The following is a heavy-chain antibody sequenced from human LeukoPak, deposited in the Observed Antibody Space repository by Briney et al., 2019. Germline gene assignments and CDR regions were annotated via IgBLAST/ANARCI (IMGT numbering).Heavy chain of an antibody. V-gene: IGHV4-59*01. CDR2: IYYSGST. Sequence: SETLSLTCTVSGGSISSYYWSWIRQPPGKGLEWIGYIYYSGSTNYNPSLKSRVTISVDTSKNKFSLKLSSVTAADTAVYYCARESDYYDSSGYPPGFDPWGQGTLVTVSS. J-gene: IGHJ5*02. CDR1: GGSISSYY. D-gene: IGHD3-22*01. CDR3: ARESDYYDSSGYPPGFDP.